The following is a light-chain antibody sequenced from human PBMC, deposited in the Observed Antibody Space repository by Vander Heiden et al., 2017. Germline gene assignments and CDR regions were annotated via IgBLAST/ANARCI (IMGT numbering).Light chain of an antibody. V-gene: IGKV1-39*01. CDR2: TSS. CDR1: QSISGY. Sequence: DIQMTQSPSSLSPSVGDRLSITCRASQSISGYLNWYQQKPGKAPTLLISTSSSLQSGVQSRFSGSGSGKDFTLNISSLQPEDFATYFCQQSYNTLWTFGQGTRVEIK. CDR3: QQSYNTLWT. J-gene: IGKJ1*01.